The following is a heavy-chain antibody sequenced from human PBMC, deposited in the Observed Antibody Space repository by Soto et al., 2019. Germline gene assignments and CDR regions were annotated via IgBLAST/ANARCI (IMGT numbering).Heavy chain of an antibody. Sequence: GGSLRLSCAASGFTFSNYAMSWVRQAPGKGLEWVSTISGSGGSTYYAGSVRGRFTISRDNSKNTLYLQVNSLTDEDTAVYYCAKPGYSSSWYRNFDYWGQGTLVTVSS. CDR2: ISGSGGST. J-gene: IGHJ4*02. CDR3: AKPGYSSSWYRNFDY. CDR1: GFTFSNYA. D-gene: IGHD6-13*01. V-gene: IGHV3-23*01.